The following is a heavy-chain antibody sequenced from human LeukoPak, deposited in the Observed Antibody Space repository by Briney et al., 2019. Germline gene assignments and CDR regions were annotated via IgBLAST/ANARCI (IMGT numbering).Heavy chain of an antibody. CDR2: ISYDGSNK. D-gene: IGHD5-12*01. CDR1: GFTVSSNY. J-gene: IGHJ4*02. V-gene: IGHV3-30*03. Sequence: GGSLRLSCAASGFTVSSNYMSWVRQAPGKGLEWVAVISYDGSNKYYADSVKGRFTISRDNSKNTLYLQVNSLRAEDTAVYYCARGGDSGFDWEFGYWGQGTLVTVSS. CDR3: ARGGDSGFDWEFGY.